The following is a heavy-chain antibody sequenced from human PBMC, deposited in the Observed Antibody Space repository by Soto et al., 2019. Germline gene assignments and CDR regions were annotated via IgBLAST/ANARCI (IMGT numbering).Heavy chain of an antibody. CDR3: ARQSYYYSMDV. CDR2: VYYSGST. CDR1: GGAIRNEDYF. V-gene: IGHV4-39*01. J-gene: IGHJ6*02. Sequence: QLQLQESGPGRVKSSEALSLTCTLSGGAIRNEDYFWGWIRQSPGKGLEWVGNVYYSGSTYYNPSLKSRVTISVDTSKTQFSLKLSSVTAADTGVYYCARQSYYYSMDVWGQGTTVTVSS.